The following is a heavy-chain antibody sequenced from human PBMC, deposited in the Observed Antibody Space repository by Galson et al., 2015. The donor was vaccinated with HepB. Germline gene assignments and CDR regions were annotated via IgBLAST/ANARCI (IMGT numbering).Heavy chain of an antibody. Sequence: SLRLSCAASGLPFSSNWITWVRQAPGKGLEWVATMKQDGSGKFYVDSVKGRFTISRDNAKNSLYLQMNSLRVEDTAVYYCARDDDFWGQGTLVTVSS. J-gene: IGHJ4*02. CDR3: ARDDDF. CDR1: GLPFSSNW. CDR2: MKQDGSGK. V-gene: IGHV3-7*01.